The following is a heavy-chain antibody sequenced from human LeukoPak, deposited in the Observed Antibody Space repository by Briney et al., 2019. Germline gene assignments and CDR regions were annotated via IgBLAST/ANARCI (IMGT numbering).Heavy chain of an antibody. D-gene: IGHD2-2*01. CDR2: ISSSSSYI. J-gene: IGHJ1*01. CDR3: ARDLIKFVGYQLTSVEYFQH. CDR1: GFTFSSYS. V-gene: IGHV3-21*01. Sequence: PGGSLRLSCAASGFTFSSYSMNWVRQAPGKGLEWVSSISSSSSYIYYADSVKGRFTISRDNAKNSLYLQMNSLRAEDTAVYYCARDLIKFVGYQLTSVEYFQHWGQGTLVTVSS.